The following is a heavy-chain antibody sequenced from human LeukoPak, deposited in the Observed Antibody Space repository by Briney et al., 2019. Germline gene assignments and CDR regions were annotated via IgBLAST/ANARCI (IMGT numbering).Heavy chain of an antibody. V-gene: IGHV4-61*02. Sequence: SQTLSLTCTVSGGSISSGTYYWSWIRQPAGKGLEWIGRIHTSGSTNYNPSLQSRVTISVNTSKNQFSLKLSSVTAADTAVYYCARHATIVNYWYFDLWGRGTLVTVSS. J-gene: IGHJ2*01. CDR3: ARHATIVNYWYFDL. CDR2: IHTSGST. D-gene: IGHD4/OR15-4a*01. CDR1: GGSISSGTYY.